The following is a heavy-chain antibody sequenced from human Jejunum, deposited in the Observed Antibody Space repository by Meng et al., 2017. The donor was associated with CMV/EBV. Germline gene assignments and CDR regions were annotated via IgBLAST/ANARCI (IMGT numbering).Heavy chain of an antibody. CDR1: GGSIRRGDYY. Sequence: VSGGSIRRGDYYWSWIRQPPGKGLEWIGYIDYSGSTYYNPSRKRRVTISVDTSKSQFSLKLSSVTAADTAVYYCARFLTDLTFIFDYWGQGTLVTVSS. V-gene: IGHV4-30-4*08. D-gene: IGHD3-9*01. J-gene: IGHJ4*02. CDR2: IDYSGST. CDR3: ARFLTDLTFIFDY.